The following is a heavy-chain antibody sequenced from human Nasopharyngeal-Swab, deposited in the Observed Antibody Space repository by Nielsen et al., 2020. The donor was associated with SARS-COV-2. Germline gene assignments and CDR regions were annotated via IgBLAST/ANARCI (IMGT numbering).Heavy chain of an antibody. J-gene: IGHJ4*02. CDR1: GFTFSSYW. Sequence: GGSLRLSCAASGFTFSSYWMSWVRQAPGKGLEWVANIKQDGSEKYYVDSVKGRFTISRDNAKNSLYLQMNSLRAEDTAVYYCARDSKTYYYVSSGYYYEYYFDYWGQGTLVTVSS. V-gene: IGHV3-7*01. D-gene: IGHD3-22*01. CDR2: IKQDGSEK. CDR3: ARDSKTYYYVSSGYYYEYYFDY.